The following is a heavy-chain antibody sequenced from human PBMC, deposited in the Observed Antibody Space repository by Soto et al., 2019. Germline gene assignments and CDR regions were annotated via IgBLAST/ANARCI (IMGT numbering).Heavy chain of an antibody. CDR3: AADVAPTDPQKWVSP. V-gene: IGHV5-51*01. Sequence: PVESLKISCKGSGYSFISYWIGWVRQIPGKGLEWMGIIYPGDSDTRYSPSFQGQVTITRDLSTSTTYVELSSLISEDTALYFCAADVAPTDPQKWVSPWGQGTQVTVSS. CDR2: IYPGDSDT. J-gene: IGHJ5*02. D-gene: IGHD1-1*01. CDR1: GYSFISYW.